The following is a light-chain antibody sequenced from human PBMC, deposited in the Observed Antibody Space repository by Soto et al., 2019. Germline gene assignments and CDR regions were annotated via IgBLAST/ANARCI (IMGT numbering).Light chain of an antibody. J-gene: IGKJ1*01. CDR3: QQYNNWPPWT. Sequence: EMVMTQAPATLSVSTGERATLSCRASQSFRSNLAWYQHKPGQAPRLLIYGASTRATGIPARFSGSGTGTEFTLTIRSLQSEDFAVYYCQQYNNWPPWTFGQGNKVEIK. CDR2: GAS. CDR1: QSFRSN. V-gene: IGKV3-15*01.